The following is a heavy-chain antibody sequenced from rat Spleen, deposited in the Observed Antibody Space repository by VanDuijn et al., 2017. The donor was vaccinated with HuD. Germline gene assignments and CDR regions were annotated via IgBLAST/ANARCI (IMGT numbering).Heavy chain of an antibody. D-gene: IGHD1-6*01. V-gene: IGHV5-31*01. CDR1: GFTFNNYW. J-gene: IGHJ1*01. Sequence: EVQLVESGGGLVQPGRSLKLSCVASGFTFNNYWMTWIRQAPGKGLEWVASITNSGGSTYYRDSVKGRFTISRDNAKSTLYLQMDSLRSEDTATYYCARRGFLSNWYFDFWGPGIMVTVSS. CDR3: ARRGFLSNWYFDF. CDR2: ITNSGGST.